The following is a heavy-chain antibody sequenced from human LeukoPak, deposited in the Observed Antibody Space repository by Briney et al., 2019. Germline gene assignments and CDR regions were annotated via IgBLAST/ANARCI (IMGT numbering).Heavy chain of an antibody. CDR3: ARGGDYGDLRYFDY. D-gene: IGHD4-17*01. J-gene: IGHJ4*02. V-gene: IGHV4-59*01. CDR2: IYYRGST. Sequence: SETLSLTCTVSGGSINNYYWSWIRQPPGKGLEWIGYIYYRGSTNYNPSLKSRVTFSVDTSKNQFSLKLNSVTAADTAVYYCARGGDYGDLRYFDYWGQGTLVTVSP. CDR1: GGSINNYY.